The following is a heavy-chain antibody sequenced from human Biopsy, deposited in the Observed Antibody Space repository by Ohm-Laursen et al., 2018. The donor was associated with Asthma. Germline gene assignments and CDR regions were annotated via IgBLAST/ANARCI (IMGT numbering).Heavy chain of an antibody. D-gene: IGHD6-13*01. CDR2: IYSGGTS. J-gene: IGHJ6*02. CDR1: GFTVSRDH. CDR3: ARVLDSSSWGPFYFFTLDV. V-gene: IGHV3-53*01. Sequence: GSLRLSCAASGFTVSRDHMFWVRQAPGKGLEWVSVIYSGGTSDTADSVRGRFTISRDFYKNTLYLQMDSLRAEDTAVYFCARVLDSSSWGPFYFFTLDVWGQGTPVAVSS.